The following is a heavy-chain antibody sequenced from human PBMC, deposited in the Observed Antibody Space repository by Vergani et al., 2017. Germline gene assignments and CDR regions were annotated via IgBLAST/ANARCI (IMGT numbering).Heavy chain of an antibody. J-gene: IGHJ4*02. CDR1: GFTFSNYW. Sequence: EVQLVESGGVLVQPGGSLRLSCAASGFTFSNYWMHWVRQAPGKGLVWLSRITGDGVSTAYADSVKGRFTISRDNSKNTLYLQMNSLRAEDTAVYYCAKIRTGIAVAGPLDYWGQGTLVTVSS. V-gene: IGHV3-74*01. CDR3: AKIRTGIAVAGPLDY. D-gene: IGHD6-19*01. CDR2: ITGDGVST.